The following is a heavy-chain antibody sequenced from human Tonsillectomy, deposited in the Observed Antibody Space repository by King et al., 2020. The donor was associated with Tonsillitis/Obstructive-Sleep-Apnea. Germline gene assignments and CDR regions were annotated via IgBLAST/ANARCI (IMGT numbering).Heavy chain of an antibody. J-gene: IGHJ4*02. V-gene: IGHV4-34*01. CDR1: GGSFSGYY. D-gene: IGHD3-10*01. Sequence: VQLQQWGAGLLKPSETLSLPCAVYGGSFSGYYWSWIRQPPGKGLEWIGEINHSGSTNYNPSLKSRVTISVDTSKNQFSLKLSSVTAADTAVYYCARSGLLWFGESDFDYWGQGTLVTVSS. CDR2: INHSGST. CDR3: ARSGLLWFGESDFDY.